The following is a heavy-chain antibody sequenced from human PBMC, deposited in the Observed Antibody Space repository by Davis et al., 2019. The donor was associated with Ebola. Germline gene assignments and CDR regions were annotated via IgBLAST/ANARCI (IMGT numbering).Heavy chain of an antibody. V-gene: IGHV3-73*01. D-gene: IGHD6-19*01. CDR3: ATRGLSSGWPDY. CDR1: GFTFSGSA. CDR2: IRSKANSYAP. J-gene: IGHJ4*02. Sequence: GESLKIPCAASGFTFSGSAMHWVPQASGKGLEWVGRIRSKANSYAPAYAASVKGRFTISRDDSKNTAYLQMHSLRAEDTAIDYCATRGLSSGWPDYWGQGALVIVSS.